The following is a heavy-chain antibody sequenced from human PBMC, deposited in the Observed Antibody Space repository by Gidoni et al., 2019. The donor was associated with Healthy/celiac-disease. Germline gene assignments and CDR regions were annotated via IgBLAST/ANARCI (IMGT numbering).Heavy chain of an antibody. Sequence: QGQLQESGPGLVKPAQTLYLTCTVSGGSISSGGYYWGWIRQHPGKGLEWIGYIYYSGRTCYNPSLNGLVTISVDTSTTQFSLKLSSVSAADPAVYYCARAGPGSWFDPWGQVTLVTVSS. CDR1: GGSISSGGYY. J-gene: IGHJ5*02. CDR3: ARAGPGSWFDP. V-gene: IGHV4-31*01. CDR2: IYYSGRT.